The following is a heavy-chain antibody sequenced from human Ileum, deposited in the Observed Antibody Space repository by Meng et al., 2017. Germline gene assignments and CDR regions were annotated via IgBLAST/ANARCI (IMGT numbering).Heavy chain of an antibody. J-gene: IGHJ4*02. Sequence: QVQLQEAGPGLVKPSETRPLTCSVSGASISSGNWCSWVRRSQGKRLEWIGEMYHSGTTNYNPSLKRRVTISLDTSKNQLSLKLTSVTAADTAVYYCARHIGVPGTRGFDYWGQGTLVTVSS. V-gene: IGHV4-4*02. CDR1: GASISSGNW. CDR3: ARHIGVPGTRGFDY. CDR2: MYHSGTT. D-gene: IGHD6-19*01.